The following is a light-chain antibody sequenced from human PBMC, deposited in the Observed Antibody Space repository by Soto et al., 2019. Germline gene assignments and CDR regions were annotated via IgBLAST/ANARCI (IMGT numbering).Light chain of an antibody. J-gene: IGLJ1*01. CDR1: SSDVGGYNY. Sequence: QSALTQPASVSGSPGRSITISCTGTSSDVGGYNYVSWYQQHPGKAPKLMIYDVSNRPSGVSNRFSGSKSGNTASLTISGLQAEDEADYYCSSYTSSSTPYVFGTGTKVTLL. V-gene: IGLV2-14*01. CDR2: DVS. CDR3: SSYTSSSTPYV.